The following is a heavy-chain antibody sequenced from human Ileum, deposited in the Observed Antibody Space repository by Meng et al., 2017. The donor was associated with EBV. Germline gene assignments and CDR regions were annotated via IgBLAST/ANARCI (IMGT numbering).Heavy chain of an antibody. Sequence: QPGRAGVLHPSVSLYLPCDVHGGSFRGAHGNWIRQPPGKGLEWIGEINHRGSPSYNPSIKSRVTISIDKSKNQLSLMLSSVTAADTAVYYCARSPTGIDYWGQGTLVTVSS. V-gene: IGHV4-34*01. D-gene: IGHD2/OR15-2a*01. CDR2: INHRGSP. J-gene: IGHJ4*02. CDR3: ARSPTGIDY. CDR1: GGSFRGAH.